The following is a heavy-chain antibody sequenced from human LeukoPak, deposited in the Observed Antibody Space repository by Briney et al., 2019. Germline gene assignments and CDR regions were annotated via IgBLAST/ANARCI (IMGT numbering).Heavy chain of an antibody. CDR1: AFTFNNFA. CDR2: ISGSGGDT. J-gene: IGHJ4*02. CDR3: ARDLELSAVYYFDS. Sequence: GGSLRLSCAASAFTFNNFAMNWVRQGPGMGLEWVSTISGSGGDTYYASSVKGRFTISRDNSKNMLYLQMNSLRADDTAVYYCARDLELSAVYYFDSWGQGTLVIVSS. V-gene: IGHV3-23*01. D-gene: IGHD3-3*01.